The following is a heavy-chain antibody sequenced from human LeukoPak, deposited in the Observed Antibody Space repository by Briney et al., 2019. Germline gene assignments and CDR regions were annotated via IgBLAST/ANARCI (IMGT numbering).Heavy chain of an antibody. CDR1: GFTVSSNY. CDR3: ARGTIIAAAGTDWFDP. Sequence: PGGSLRLSCAASGFTVSSNYMSWVRQAPGKGLERVSVIYSGGSTYYADSVKGRFTISRDNSKNTLYLQMNSLRAEDTAVYYCARGTIIAAAGTDWFDPWGQGTLVTVSS. V-gene: IGHV3-53*01. D-gene: IGHD6-13*01. CDR2: IYSGGST. J-gene: IGHJ5*02.